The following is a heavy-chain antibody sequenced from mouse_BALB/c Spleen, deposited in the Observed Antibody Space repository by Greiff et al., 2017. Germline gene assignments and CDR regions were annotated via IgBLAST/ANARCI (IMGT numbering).Heavy chain of an antibody. CDR3: ARDELGRRAWFAY. J-gene: IGHJ3*01. CDR2: IDPENGNT. Sequence: VQLQQSGAELVRPGALVKLSCKASGFNIKDYYMHWVKQRPEQGLEWIGWIDPENGNTIYDPKFQGKASITADTSSNTAYLQLSSLTSEDTAVYYCARDELGRRAWFAYWGQGTLVTVSA. CDR1: GFNIKDYY. V-gene: IGHV14-1*02. D-gene: IGHD4-1*01.